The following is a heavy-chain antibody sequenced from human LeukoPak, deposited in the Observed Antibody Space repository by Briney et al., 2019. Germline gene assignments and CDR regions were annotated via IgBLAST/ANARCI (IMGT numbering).Heavy chain of an antibody. J-gene: IGHJ3*02. V-gene: IGHV3-7*01. CDR3: ARDYHYYDSSGYFDAFDI. D-gene: IGHD3-22*01. CDR1: GFTFSSYA. CDR2: IKQDGSEK. Sequence: PGGSLRLSCAASGFTFSSYAMSWVRQAPGKGLEWVANIKQDGSEKYYVDSVKGRFTISRDNAKNSLYLQMNSLRAEDTAVYYCARDYHYYDSSGYFDAFDIWGQGTMVTVSS.